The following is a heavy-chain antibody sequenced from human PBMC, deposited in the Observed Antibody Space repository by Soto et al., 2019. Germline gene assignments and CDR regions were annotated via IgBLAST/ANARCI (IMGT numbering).Heavy chain of an antibody. CDR3: ARDLGGVTFAP. CDR2: INTYNGNT. CDR1: GYTFISYG. D-gene: IGHD3-16*01. J-gene: IGHJ5*02. V-gene: IGHV1-18*01. Sequence: QVQLVQSGAEVKKPGASVKVSCKASGYTFISYGIGWVRQAPGQGLEWMGWINTYNGNTDYAQKVQGRVTMTTDTSKSTAYMELRSLTSDATAVYYCARDLGGVTFAPWGQGTLVTVSS.